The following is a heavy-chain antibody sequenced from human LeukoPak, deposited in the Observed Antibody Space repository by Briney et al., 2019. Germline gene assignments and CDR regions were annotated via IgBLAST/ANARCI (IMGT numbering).Heavy chain of an antibody. V-gene: IGHV3-23*01. J-gene: IGHJ4*02. Sequence: SCKASGGTFSSYAMSWVRQAPGKGLEWVSAISGSGGSTYYADSVKGRFTISRDNSKNTLYLQMNSLRAEDTAVYYCAKSYDSSGPTIDYWGQGTLVTVSS. CDR2: ISGSGGST. CDR3: AKSYDSSGPTIDY. D-gene: IGHD3-22*01. CDR1: GGTFSSYA.